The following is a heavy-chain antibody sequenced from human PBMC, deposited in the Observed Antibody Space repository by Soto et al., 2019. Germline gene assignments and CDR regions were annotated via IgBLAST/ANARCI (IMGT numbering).Heavy chain of an antibody. CDR3: ARLRDSDGMDV. V-gene: IGHV1-69*02. Sequence: QVQLVQSGAEVKKPGSSVKVSCKASGGTFSTYTITWVRQAPGQGLEWMGRIIPILGIPNYAQKFQGRVTITADKSTSTAYMELRSLRSEDTAVYYCARLRDSDGMDVWGQGTTVTVSS. CDR2: IIPILGIP. J-gene: IGHJ6*02. CDR1: GGTFSTYT. D-gene: IGHD1-26*01.